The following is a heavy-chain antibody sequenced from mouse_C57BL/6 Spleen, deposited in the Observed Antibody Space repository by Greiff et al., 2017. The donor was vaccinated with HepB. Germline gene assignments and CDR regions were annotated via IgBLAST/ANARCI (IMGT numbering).Heavy chain of an antibody. CDR1: GFTFSDYY. Sequence: EVMLVESEGGLVQPGSSMKLSCTASGFTFSDYYMAWVRQVPEKGLEWVANINYDGSSTYYLDSLKSRFIISRDNAKNILYLQMSSLKSEDTATYYCARGDSNYGDYYAMDYWGQGTSVTVSS. J-gene: IGHJ4*01. D-gene: IGHD2-5*01. CDR3: ARGDSNYGDYYAMDY. CDR2: INYDGSST. V-gene: IGHV5-16*01.